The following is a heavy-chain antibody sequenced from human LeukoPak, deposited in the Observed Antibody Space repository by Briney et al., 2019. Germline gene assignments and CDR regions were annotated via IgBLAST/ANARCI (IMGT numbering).Heavy chain of an antibody. Sequence: GGSLRLSCAASGFTFSSYAMSWVRQAPGKGLEWVSAISGSGGSTYYADSVKGRFTISRDNSKNTLYLQMNSLRAEDTAVYYCAKDSTYYDFWSGYYLTEKDYWGQGTLVTVSS. J-gene: IGHJ4*02. CDR1: GFTFSSYA. CDR3: AKDSTYYDFWSGYYLTEKDY. V-gene: IGHV3-23*01. D-gene: IGHD3-3*01. CDR2: ISGSGGST.